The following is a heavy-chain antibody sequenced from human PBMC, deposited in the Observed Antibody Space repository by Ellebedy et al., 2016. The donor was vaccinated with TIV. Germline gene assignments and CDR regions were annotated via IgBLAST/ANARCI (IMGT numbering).Heavy chain of an antibody. V-gene: IGHV3-7*01. D-gene: IGHD3-10*01. CDR3: ARDQGWAYPGSTRFNY. Sequence: GESLKISCAASGFSFSSYWMSWVRQAPGKGLEWVANIKQDGSEKWYVDSVKGRFTISRDNAKNSLYLQMSSLRAEDTAVYYCARDQGWAYPGSTRFNYWGQGTLVTVSS. CDR1: GFSFSSYW. CDR2: IKQDGSEK. J-gene: IGHJ4*03.